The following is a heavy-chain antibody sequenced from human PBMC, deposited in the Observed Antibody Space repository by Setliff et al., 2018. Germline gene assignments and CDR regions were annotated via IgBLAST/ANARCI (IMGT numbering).Heavy chain of an antibody. J-gene: IGHJ6*03. Sequence: PEGSLRLSCAASGFTFSNAWMTWVRQAPGKGLEWVGRIKSKADGGTTDYVAPVKGRFTISRDDSKNTLFLQMNNLKIEDTAVYYCTTWPENGGYYYYYYMDVWGKGTTVTVSS. D-gene: IGHD3-16*01. CDR2: IKSKADGGTT. CDR1: GFTFSNAW. V-gene: IGHV3-15*01. CDR3: TTWPENGGYYYYYYMDV.